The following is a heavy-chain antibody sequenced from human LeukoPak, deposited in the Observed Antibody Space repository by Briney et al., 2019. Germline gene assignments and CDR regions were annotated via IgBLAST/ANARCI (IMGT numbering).Heavy chain of an antibody. CDR3: ARPGRAGFWSGYPYYFDY. Sequence: KPSETLSLTCAVYDGFFSGYYWSWIRQPPGKGLEWIGEINHSGSTNYNPSLKSRVTISVDTYKNQFSLKLSSVTAADTAVYYCARPGRAGFWSGYPYYFDYWGQGTLVTVSS. V-gene: IGHV4-34*01. J-gene: IGHJ4*02. CDR1: DGFFSGYY. CDR2: INHSGST. D-gene: IGHD3-3*01.